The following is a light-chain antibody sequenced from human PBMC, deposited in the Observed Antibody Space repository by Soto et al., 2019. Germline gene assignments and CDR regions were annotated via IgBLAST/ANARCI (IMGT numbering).Light chain of an antibody. CDR2: DDS. J-gene: IGKJ1*01. CDR1: QSIGSS. Sequence: DIQMTQSPSTLSAAVGDRVTITCRASQSIGSSLAWHQQKPGKDPNLLISDDSSLERGVQSRFSGSGSGTEFTLTIRSMQPDDFATYYCKQYNGYSRTFGKGTKVDIK. V-gene: IGKV1-5*01. CDR3: KQYNGYSRT.